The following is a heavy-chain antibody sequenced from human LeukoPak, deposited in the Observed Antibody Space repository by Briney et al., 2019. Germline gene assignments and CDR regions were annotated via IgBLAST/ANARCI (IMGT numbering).Heavy chain of an antibody. CDR3: ARVGSYAFDI. J-gene: IGHJ3*02. CDR2: IYYSGST. V-gene: IGHV4-39*01. Sequence: SETLSLTCTVSGGSISSNSYYWGWIRQPPGKGLEWIGSIYYSGSTYYNPSLKSRVTISIDTSKNQFSLKLNSVTAADTAVYYCARVGSYAFDIWGQGTVVTVSP. CDR1: GGSISSNSYY.